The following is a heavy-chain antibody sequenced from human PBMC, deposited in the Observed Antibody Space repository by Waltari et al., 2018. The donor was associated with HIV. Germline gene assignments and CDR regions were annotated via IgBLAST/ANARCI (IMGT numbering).Heavy chain of an antibody. Sequence: QVQLVPSGAAVKKPGASVKVSSKASGTTFTYYARHWVHQAPGQRQERVGWINAGNGNTKYSQKFQGRVTITRDTSESTAYMELSSLRSEDTAVYYWARQPETYYDYVPGVVDYYYYGMDVWGQGTTVTVSS. D-gene: IGHD3-16*01. CDR3: ARQPETYYDYVPGVVDYYYYGMDV. CDR2: INAGNGNT. V-gene: IGHV1-3*01. J-gene: IGHJ6*02. CDR1: GTTFTYYA.